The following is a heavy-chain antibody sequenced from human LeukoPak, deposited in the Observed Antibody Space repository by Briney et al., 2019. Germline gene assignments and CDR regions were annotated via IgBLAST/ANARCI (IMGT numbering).Heavy chain of an antibody. D-gene: IGHD6-19*01. V-gene: IGHV3-7*01. CDR2: IKQHGSEK. Sequence: GGSLRLSCAASGFTFSSYAMSWVRQAPGKGLEWVANIKQHGSEKYYVDSVKGRFTISRDNAKNSLYLQMNSLRAEDTAVYYCARGIAVAGYYYYGMDVWGQGTTVTVSS. CDR3: ARGIAVAGYYYYGMDV. J-gene: IGHJ6*02. CDR1: GFTFSSYA.